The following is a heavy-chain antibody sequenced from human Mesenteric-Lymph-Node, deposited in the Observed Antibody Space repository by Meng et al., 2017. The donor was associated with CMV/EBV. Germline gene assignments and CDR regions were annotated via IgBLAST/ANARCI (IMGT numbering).Heavy chain of an antibody. CDR2: IYPGDSNT. V-gene: IGHV5-51*01. Sequence: GESLKISCKGSGYSFTNYWIGWVRQMPGRGLEWMGIIYPGDSNTRYSPSFQGQVTISADKSISTAYLQWSSLRASDAAMYYCARWSRYCSSTSCHVDYWGQGTLVTVSS. J-gene: IGHJ4*02. CDR1: GYSFTNYW. D-gene: IGHD2-2*01. CDR3: ARWSRYCSSTSCHVDY.